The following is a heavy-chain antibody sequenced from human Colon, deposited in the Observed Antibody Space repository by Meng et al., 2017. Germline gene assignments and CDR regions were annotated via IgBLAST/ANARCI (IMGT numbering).Heavy chain of an antibody. Sequence: QVQLVQSGADVKKPGASVKVSCKASGYTFTTYGISWMRQAPGQGLEWMGWISTYDDNTNYVEKFRGRVTMTTDTSTNTAYMELRSLRSDDTAVYYCARDNPGDYVWDYWGQGTLVTVSS. J-gene: IGHJ4*02. CDR2: ISTYDDNT. V-gene: IGHV1-18*01. CDR1: GYTFTTYG. D-gene: IGHD4-17*01. CDR3: ARDNPGDYVWDY.